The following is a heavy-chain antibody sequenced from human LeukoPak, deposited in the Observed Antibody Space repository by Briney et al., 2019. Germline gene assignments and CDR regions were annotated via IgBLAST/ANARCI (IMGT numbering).Heavy chain of an antibody. J-gene: IGHJ4*02. Sequence: SETLSLTCAVYGESFSGSYWSWIRQPPGKGLEWLGDINQSGSTNYNPSLKSRVTISLDTSKNQFSLKLTSVTAADTAVYYCATTGRHIAVAGTDAFDIWGQGTLVTVSS. V-gene: IGHV4-34*01. D-gene: IGHD6-19*01. CDR3: ATTGRHIAVAGTDAFDI. CDR1: GESFSGSY. CDR2: INQSGST.